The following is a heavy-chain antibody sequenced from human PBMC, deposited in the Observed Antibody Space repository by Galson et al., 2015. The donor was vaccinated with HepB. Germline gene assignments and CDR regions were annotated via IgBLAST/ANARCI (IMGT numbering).Heavy chain of an antibody. D-gene: IGHD2-2*01. CDR1: GFTFSSYA. V-gene: IGHV3-23*01. Sequence: SLRLSCAASGFTFSSYAMSWVRQAPGKGLEWVSAISGSGGSTYYADSVKGRFTISRDNSKNTLYLQMNSLRAEDTAVYYCAKLDDRFVVVPAAIDYWGQGTLVTVSS. CDR3: AKLDDRFVVVPAAIDY. J-gene: IGHJ4*02. CDR2: ISGSGGST.